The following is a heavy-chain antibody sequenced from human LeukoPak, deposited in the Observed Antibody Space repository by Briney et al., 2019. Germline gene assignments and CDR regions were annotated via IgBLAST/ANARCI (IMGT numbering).Heavy chain of an antibody. D-gene: IGHD1-7*01. J-gene: IGHJ4*02. Sequence: SVKVSYKASGYTFTSYAISWVRQAPGQGLEWMGGIIPIFGTANYAQKFQGRVTITADESTSTAYMELSSLRSEDTAVYYCARVHFRNYVTTSFDYWGQGTLVTVSS. CDR3: ARVHFRNYVTTSFDY. CDR1: GYTFTSYA. V-gene: IGHV1-69*13. CDR2: IIPIFGTA.